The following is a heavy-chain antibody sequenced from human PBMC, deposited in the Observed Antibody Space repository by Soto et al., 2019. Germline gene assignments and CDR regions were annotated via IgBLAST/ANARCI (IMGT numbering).Heavy chain of an antibody. J-gene: IGHJ4*02. CDR2: IYYSGST. CDR3: ARRRDYYTFDY. V-gene: IGHV4-39*01. Sequence: QLQLQESGPGLVKPSETLSLTCTVSGDSISSSSYYWGWIRQPPGKGLEWIGNIYYSGSTYYNPSLKSRVTISVDTSKNQFSLKLSSVTAADTAVYYCARRRDYYTFDYWGQGTLVTVSS. CDR1: GDSISSSSYY. D-gene: IGHD1-26*01.